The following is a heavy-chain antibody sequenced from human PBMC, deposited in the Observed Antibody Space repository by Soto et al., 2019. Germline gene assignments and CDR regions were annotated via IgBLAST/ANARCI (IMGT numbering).Heavy chain of an antibody. CDR2: INHSGST. CDR1: GGSFSGYY. CDR3: ARGGYYDFWSGYYTDPYDY. D-gene: IGHD3-3*01. V-gene: IGHV4-34*01. J-gene: IGHJ4*02. Sequence: SEPLSLPCAVYGGSFSGYYWSWIRQPPGKGLEWIGEINHSGSTNYNPSLKSRVTISVDTSKNQFSLKLSSVTAADTAVYYCARGGYYDFWSGYYTDPYDYWGQGTLVTGS.